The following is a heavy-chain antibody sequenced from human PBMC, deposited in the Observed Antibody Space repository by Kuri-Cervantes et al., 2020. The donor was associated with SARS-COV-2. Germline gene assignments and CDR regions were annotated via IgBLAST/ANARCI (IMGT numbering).Heavy chain of an antibody. Sequence: GESLKISCAASGFTFSSYAMSWVRQAPGKGLEWVSAISGSGGSTYHADSVKGRFTISRDNSKNTLYLQMNSLRAEDTAVYYCARDLYMRRLDAFDIWGQGTMVTDSS. CDR2: ISGSGGST. V-gene: IGHV3-23*01. D-gene: IGHD1-1*01. CDR1: GFTFSSYA. CDR3: ARDLYMRRLDAFDI. J-gene: IGHJ3*02.